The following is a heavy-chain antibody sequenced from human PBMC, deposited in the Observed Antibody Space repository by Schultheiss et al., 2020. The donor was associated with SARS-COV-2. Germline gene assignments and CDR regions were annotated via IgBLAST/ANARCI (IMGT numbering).Heavy chain of an antibody. CDR1: GFTFSSYA. V-gene: IGHV3-23*01. CDR3: ARDRNDYVWGSYRAKLDY. Sequence: GGSLRLSCAASGFTFSSYAMSWVRQAPGKGLEWVSAISGSGSTIYYADSVKGRFTISRDNAKNSLYLQMNSLRAEDTAVYYCARDRNDYVWGSYRAKLDYWGQGTLVTVSS. J-gene: IGHJ4*02. D-gene: IGHD3-16*02. CDR2: ISGSGSTI.